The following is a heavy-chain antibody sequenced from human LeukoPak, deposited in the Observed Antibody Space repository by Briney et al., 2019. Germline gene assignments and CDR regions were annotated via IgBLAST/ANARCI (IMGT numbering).Heavy chain of an antibody. CDR2: IYHSGST. CDR1: GYSISSGFY. J-gene: IGHJ6*03. V-gene: IGHV4-38-2*02. CDR3: ARRLGARFWSGKYYYYYYYMDV. Sequence: SETLSLTCTVSGYSISSGFYWGWIRQPPGKGLEWIGNIYHSGSTYYNPSLKSRVTISVDTSKNQFSLKLSSVTAADTAVYYCARRLGARFWSGKYYYYYYYMDVWGKGTTVTVSS. D-gene: IGHD3-3*01.